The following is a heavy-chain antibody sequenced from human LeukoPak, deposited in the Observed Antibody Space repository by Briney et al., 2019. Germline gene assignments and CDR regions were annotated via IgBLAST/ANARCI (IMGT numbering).Heavy chain of an antibody. CDR3: ARGLNYDFWSGYYVEGYFDY. CDR1: GYTFTSYY. J-gene: IGHJ4*02. Sequence: ASVKVSCKASGYTFTSYYMHWVRQAPGQGLEWMGIINPSGGSTSYAQKLQGRVTMTTDTSTSTAYMELRSLRSDDTAVYYCARGLNYDFWSGYYVEGYFDYWGQGTLVTVSS. V-gene: IGHV1-46*01. D-gene: IGHD3-3*01. CDR2: INPSGGST.